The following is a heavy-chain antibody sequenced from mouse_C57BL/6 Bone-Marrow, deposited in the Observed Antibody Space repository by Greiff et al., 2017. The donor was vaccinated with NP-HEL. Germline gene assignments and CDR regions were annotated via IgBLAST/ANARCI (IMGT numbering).Heavy chain of an antibody. CDR3: AREKNYYGSRDAMDY. Sequence: QVQLQQPGAELVMPGASVKLSCKASGYTFTSYWMHWVKQRPGQGLEWIGEIDPSDSYTNYNQKFKGKSTLTVDKSSSTAYMQLSSLTSEDSAVYYCAREKNYYGSRDAMDYWGQGTSVTDSS. CDR2: IDPSDSYT. CDR1: GYTFTSYW. V-gene: IGHV1-69*01. D-gene: IGHD1-1*01. J-gene: IGHJ4*01.